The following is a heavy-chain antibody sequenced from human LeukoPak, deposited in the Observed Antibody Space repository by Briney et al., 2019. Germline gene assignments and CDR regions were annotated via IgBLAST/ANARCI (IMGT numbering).Heavy chain of an antibody. CDR2: ISSSGSTI. CDR1: GFTFSDYE. V-gene: IGHV3-48*03. J-gene: IGHJ4*02. CDR3: ARPVDNYYDSSGLDY. D-gene: IGHD3-22*01. Sequence: GGSLRLSCVASGFTFSDYEMNWVRQTPEKGLEWVSYISSSGSTIYYADSVKGRFTISRDNAKNSLYLQMNSLRAEDTAVYYCARPVDNYYDSSGLDYWGQGTLVTVSS.